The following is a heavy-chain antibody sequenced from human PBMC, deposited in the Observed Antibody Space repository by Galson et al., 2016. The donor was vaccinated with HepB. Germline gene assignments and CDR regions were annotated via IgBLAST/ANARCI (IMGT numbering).Heavy chain of an antibody. CDR1: GGSLSNFY. J-gene: IGHJ6*02. D-gene: IGHD6-19*01. V-gene: IGHV4-34*01. CDR2: IDHSGTT. Sequence: SETLSLTCAVYGGSLSNFYWSWIRQSPGKGLEWIGEIDHSGTTNYNPSLKSRLTMSVDTSKNQLSLNLKSVTAADTAVYYCARGGAVAGDYYYYGMDVGGQGTTVTVSS. CDR3: ARGGAVAGDYYYYGMDV.